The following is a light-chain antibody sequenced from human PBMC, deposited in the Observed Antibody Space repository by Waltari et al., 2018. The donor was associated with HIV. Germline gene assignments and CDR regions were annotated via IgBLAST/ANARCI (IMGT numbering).Light chain of an antibody. V-gene: IGLV2-8*01. CDR2: DVT. Sequence: QSALTQPPSASGSPGQSVTISCTRTRSDVGSFKYVSWYQQHPGKAPKLMIYDVTKWPSGVPDRFSGSKSGNTASLTVSGLQAEDEADYYCSSYGGGNTVLFGGGTRLTVL. CDR3: SSYGGGNTVL. CDR1: RSDVGSFKY. J-gene: IGLJ3*02.